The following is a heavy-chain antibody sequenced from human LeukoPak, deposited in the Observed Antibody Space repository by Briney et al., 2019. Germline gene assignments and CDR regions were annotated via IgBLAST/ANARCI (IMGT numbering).Heavy chain of an antibody. J-gene: IGHJ4*02. D-gene: IGHD7-27*01. CDR3: ARRGNWGSWYYFDY. Sequence: KPSETLSLTCTVSGGSISSYYWSWIRQPPGKGLEWIGYIYYSESTNYNPSLKSRVTISVDTSKNQFSLKLSSVTAADTAVYYCARRGNWGSWYYFDYWGQGTLVTVSS. V-gene: IGHV4-59*08. CDR1: GGSISSYY. CDR2: IYYSEST.